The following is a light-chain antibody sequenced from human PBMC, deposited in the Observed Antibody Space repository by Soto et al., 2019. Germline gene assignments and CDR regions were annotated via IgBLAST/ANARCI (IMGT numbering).Light chain of an antibody. V-gene: IGKV1-5*03. CDR3: KHYNNYSES. J-gene: IGKJ1*01. CDR2: KAS. Sequence: DIQMTQSPSTLSGSVGDRVTITCRASQTISSWLAWYQQKPGKAPKLLIYKASTLKSGVPSRFSGSGSGTEFTLTISSLQPDDFATYYCKHYNNYSESFGQGTKVQLK. CDR1: QTISSW.